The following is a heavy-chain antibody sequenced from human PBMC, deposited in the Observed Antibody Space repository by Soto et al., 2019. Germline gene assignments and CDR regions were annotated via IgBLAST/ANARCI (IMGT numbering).Heavy chain of an antibody. V-gene: IGHV1-3*05. J-gene: IGHJ4*02. CDR2: INDDNGNT. CDR1: GYTFTSYA. CDR3: ARSSGYYWIDDY. D-gene: IGHD3-22*01. Sequence: QVQLVQSGAEEKKPGASVKVSCKASGYTFTSYAVHWVRQAPGQRLERMGWINDDNGNTKYSQKFQGRVKITRDTYASTANMELSSLRYEDTAGYYCARSSGYYWIDDYWGQGTLVTVSS.